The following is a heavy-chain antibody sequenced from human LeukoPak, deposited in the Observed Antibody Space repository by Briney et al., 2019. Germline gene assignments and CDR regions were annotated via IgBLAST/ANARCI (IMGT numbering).Heavy chain of an antibody. CDR1: GFTLSSYW. Sequence: GGSLRLSCAASGFTLSSYWMSWVRQAPGKGLEWVANIKQDGSEKYYVDSVKGRFTISRDNAKNSLYLQMNSLRAEDTAVYYCARSIAADYWGQGTLVTVSS. CDR3: ARSIAADY. CDR2: IKQDGSEK. D-gene: IGHD6-6*01. V-gene: IGHV3-7*01. J-gene: IGHJ4*02.